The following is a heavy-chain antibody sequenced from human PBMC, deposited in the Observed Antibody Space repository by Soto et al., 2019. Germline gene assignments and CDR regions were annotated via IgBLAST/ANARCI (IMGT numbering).Heavy chain of an antibody. Sequence: GGSLRLSCAASGFTFSSYAMHWVRQAPGKGLEWVAVISYDGSNKYYADSVKGRFTISRDNSKNTLYLQMNGLRAEDTAVYYCASPEAAAGNWFDPWGQGTLVTVST. D-gene: IGHD6-13*01. V-gene: IGHV3-30-3*01. CDR1: GFTFSSYA. CDR2: ISYDGSNK. CDR3: ASPEAAAGNWFDP. J-gene: IGHJ5*02.